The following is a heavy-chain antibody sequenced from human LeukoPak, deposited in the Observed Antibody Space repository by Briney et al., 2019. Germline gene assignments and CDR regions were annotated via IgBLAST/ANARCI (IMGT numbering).Heavy chain of an antibody. Sequence: GGSLRLSCAASGFTFSNYAMNWDRQAPGKGLEYVSGISSNRGSTNYANSVKGRFTISRDNSKNTLYLQMGSLRAEDMAVYYCARDGGTYCGGDCYGDWGQGTLVTVSS. CDR3: ARDGGTYCGGDCYGD. D-gene: IGHD2-21*02. V-gene: IGHV3-64*01. CDR1: GFTFSNYA. CDR2: ISSNRGST. J-gene: IGHJ4*02.